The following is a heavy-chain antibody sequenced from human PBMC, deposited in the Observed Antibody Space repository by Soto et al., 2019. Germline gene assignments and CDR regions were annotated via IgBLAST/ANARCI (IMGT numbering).Heavy chain of an antibody. CDR3: ARFGRLCSGVSCYSFPAFDY. J-gene: IGHJ4*02. V-gene: IGHV1-3*01. Sequence: ASVKVSCKAPGYTFTSYAMHWVRQAPGQRLEWMGWINAGNGNTKYSQKFQGRVTITGDTSASTAYMELSSLRSEDTAVYHCARFGRLCSGVSCYSFPAFDYWGQGTLVTVSS. CDR1: GYTFTSYA. CDR2: INAGNGNT. D-gene: IGHD2-15*01.